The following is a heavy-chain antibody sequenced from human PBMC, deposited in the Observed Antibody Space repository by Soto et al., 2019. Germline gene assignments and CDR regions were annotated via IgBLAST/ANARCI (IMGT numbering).Heavy chain of an antibody. J-gene: IGHJ4*02. D-gene: IGHD3-10*01. CDR1: GFTFSSYE. CDR3: ATTLRFGFDY. Sequence: EVQLVESGGGLVQPGGSLRLSCAASGFTFSSYEMNWVRQAPGKGLEWVSYISSSGSTIYYADSVKGRFTISRDNAKNSLYLQMNSRRAEDTAVYYCATTLRFGFDYWGQGTLVTVSS. V-gene: IGHV3-48*03. CDR2: ISSSGSTI.